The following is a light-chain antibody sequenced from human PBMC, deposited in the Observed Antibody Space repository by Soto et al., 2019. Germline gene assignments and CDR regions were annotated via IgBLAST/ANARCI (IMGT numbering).Light chain of an antibody. CDR2: AAS. V-gene: IGKV3-20*01. CDR1: QTVSSSF. CDR3: QQYDSSLT. Sequence: EIVLTQSPGTLSLSPGERSTLSCRASQTVSSSFLAWYQQTPGQTPRLLIYAASSRATGIPDRFSGSGSGTDFTLTISRLEPEDFAVYYCQQYDSSLTFGQGTKVDIK. J-gene: IGKJ1*01.